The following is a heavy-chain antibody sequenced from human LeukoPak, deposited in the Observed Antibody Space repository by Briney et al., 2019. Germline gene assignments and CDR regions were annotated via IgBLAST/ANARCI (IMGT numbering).Heavy chain of an antibody. CDR2: INPNSGGT. V-gene: IGHV1-2*02. CDR3: ARPTKRYGEQTFDY. CDR1: GYTFTGYY. Sequence: ASVKVSCKASGYTFTGYYMHWVRQAPGQGLEWMGWINPNSGGTNYAQKFQGRVTMTRDTSVSTAYMELSRLRSDDTAVYYCARPTKRYGEQTFDYWGREPWSPSPQ. D-gene: IGHD3-16*01. J-gene: IGHJ4*02.